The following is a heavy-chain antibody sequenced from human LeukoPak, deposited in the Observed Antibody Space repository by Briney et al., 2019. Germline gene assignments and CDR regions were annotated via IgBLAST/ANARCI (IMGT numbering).Heavy chain of an antibody. CDR3: ARCTTGKTFGSLREIKKSREIDY. V-gene: IGHV3-21*01. CDR2: ISSSSSYI. CDR1: GFTFNNYG. D-gene: IGHD1-1*01. J-gene: IGHJ4*02. Sequence: GGSLRLSCVVSGFTFNNYGMNWVRQAPGKGLEWVSSISSSSSYIYYADSVRGRFTISRDNAKNSLFLQMNSLRGEDTAVYYCARCTTGKTFGSLREIKKSREIDYWGQGTLVTVSS.